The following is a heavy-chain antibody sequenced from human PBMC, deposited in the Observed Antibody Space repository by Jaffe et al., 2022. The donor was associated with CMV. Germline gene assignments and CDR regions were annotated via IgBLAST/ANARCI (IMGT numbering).Heavy chain of an antibody. J-gene: IGHJ2*01. CDR2: IYYSGST. Sequence: QLQLQESGPGLVKPSETLSLTCTVSGGSISSSSYYWGWIRQPPGKGLEWIGSIYYSGSTYYNPSLKSRVTISVDTSKNQFSLKLSSVTAADTAVYYCARPQDYGDYRGGRIDWYFDLWGRGTLVTVSS. CDR3: ARPQDYGDYRGGRIDWYFDL. V-gene: IGHV4-39*01. CDR1: GGSISSSSYY. D-gene: IGHD4-17*01.